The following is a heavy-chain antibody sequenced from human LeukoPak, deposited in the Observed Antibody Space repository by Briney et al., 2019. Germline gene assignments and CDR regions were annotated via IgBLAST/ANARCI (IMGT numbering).Heavy chain of an antibody. D-gene: IGHD1-7*01. CDR3: ARDTQLELLRV. CDR2: INPSGGST. V-gene: IGHV1-46*01. CDR1: GYTFTSYS. Sequence: GASVKVCCKASGYTFTSYSMHWVRQAPGQGLEWMGIINPSGGSTSYAQKFQGRVTMTRDTSTSTVYMELSSLRSEDTAVYYCARDTQLELLRVWGQGTLVTVSS. J-gene: IGHJ4*02.